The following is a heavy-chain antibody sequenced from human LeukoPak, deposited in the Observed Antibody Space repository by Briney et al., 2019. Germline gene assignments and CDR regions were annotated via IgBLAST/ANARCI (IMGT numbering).Heavy chain of an antibody. Sequence: ASVKVSCKASGYTFTGYYMHWVRQAPGQGLGWMGWINPNSGGTNYAQKFQGRVTMTRDTSISTAYMELSRLRSDDTAVYYCARGGAIVVVPAAMSWFDPWGQGTLVTVSS. J-gene: IGHJ5*02. CDR1: GYTFTGYY. V-gene: IGHV1-2*02. CDR3: ARGGAIVVVPAAMSWFDP. CDR2: INPNSGGT. D-gene: IGHD2-2*01.